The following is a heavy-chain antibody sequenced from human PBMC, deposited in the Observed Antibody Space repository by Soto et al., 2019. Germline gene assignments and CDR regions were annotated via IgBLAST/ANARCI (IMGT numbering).Heavy chain of an antibody. CDR1: GFTFSVYW. D-gene: IGHD5-12*01. J-gene: IGHJ4*02. CDR3: VSPVATVN. CDR2: IKEDGTVQ. Sequence: GGSLRLSCAASGFTFSVYWMTWVRQAPGKGLEWVASIKEDGTVQHYEDSLRGRFTISRDNAKNEMYLEMYNLRTEDTALYYCVSPVATVNWGQGTLVTVSS. V-gene: IGHV3-7*03.